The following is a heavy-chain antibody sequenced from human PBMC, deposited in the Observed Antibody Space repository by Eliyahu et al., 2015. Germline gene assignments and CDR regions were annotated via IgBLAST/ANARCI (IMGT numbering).Heavy chain of an antibody. Sequence: QVQLQESGPGLVKPSETLSLTCSVSGGSISNYYWSWIRQPAGKGLEWIGRIYSSGNTNYNPPLKSRVTMSVDPSKNQFSLKLTSVTAADTAVYYCARIDAGNAGFDYWGQGTLVTVAS. CDR1: GGSISNYY. D-gene: IGHD4-23*01. J-gene: IGHJ4*02. CDR3: ARIDAGNAGFDY. CDR2: IYSSGNT. V-gene: IGHV4-4*07.